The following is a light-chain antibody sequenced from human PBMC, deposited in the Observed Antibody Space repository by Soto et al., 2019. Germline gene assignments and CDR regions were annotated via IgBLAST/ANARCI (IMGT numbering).Light chain of an antibody. V-gene: IGLV1-51*01. CDR1: SSNIGNNY. CDR2: DNN. J-gene: IGLJ3*02. CDR3: GTWDSSLRAGQGV. Sequence: QAVVTQPPSVSAAPGQKVTISCSGSSSNIGNNYVSWYQQLPGTAPKLLIYDNNKRPSGIPDRFSGSKSGTSATLGITGRQTGDEADYYCGTWDSSLRAGQGVFGGGTKLTVL.